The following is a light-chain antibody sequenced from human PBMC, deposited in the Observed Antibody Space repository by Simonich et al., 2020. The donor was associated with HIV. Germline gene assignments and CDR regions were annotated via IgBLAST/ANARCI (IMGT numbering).Light chain of an antibody. V-gene: IGLV1-44*01. CDR1: NSNIGTNT. CDR2: SNN. J-gene: IGLJ3*02. Sequence: QSVLTQPPSASGAPGQRVTISCSGSNSNIGTNTVNWYQQLPGTAPKLLIYSNNQRPSGVPDRFSGSKSGTSASLAISGLQSEDEADYYCLAWDDSLNGWVFGGGTKLTVL. CDR3: LAWDDSLNGWV.